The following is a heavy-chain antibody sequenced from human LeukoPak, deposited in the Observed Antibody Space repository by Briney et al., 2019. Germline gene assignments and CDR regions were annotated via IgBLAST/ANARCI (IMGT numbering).Heavy chain of an antibody. CDR1: GFTFSNYM. D-gene: IGHD1-20*01. J-gene: IGHJ4*02. Sequence: GGFLRLSCAASGFTFSNYMMHWVRQAPGKGLVWVSRIKNDGITITYADSVKGRFTISRDNAKNTLYLQMNSLRAEDTAVYYCLRDLNWSLDQWGQGTLVTVSS. CDR3: LRDLNWSLDQ. V-gene: IGHV3-74*01. CDR2: IKNDGITI.